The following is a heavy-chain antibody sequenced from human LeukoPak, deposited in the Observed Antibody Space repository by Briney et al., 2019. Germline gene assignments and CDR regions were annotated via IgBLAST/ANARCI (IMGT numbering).Heavy chain of an antibody. D-gene: IGHD5-24*01. J-gene: IGHJ3*02. CDR2: IYTSGST. Sequence: PSETLSLTCTVSGGSISSYYWSWIRQPAGKGLEWIGRIYTSGSTSYNPSLKSRVTMSVDTSKNQFSLRLTSVTAADTAVFYCAXEWGGYNSWVAFDIWGQGIMVTVSS. V-gene: IGHV4-4*07. CDR3: AXEWGGYNSWVAFDI. CDR1: GGSISSYY.